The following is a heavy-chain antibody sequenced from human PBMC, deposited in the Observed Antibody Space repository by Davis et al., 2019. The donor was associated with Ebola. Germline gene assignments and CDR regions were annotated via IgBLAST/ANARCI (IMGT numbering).Heavy chain of an antibody. CDR1: GFTFSSYG. D-gene: IGHD3-22*01. CDR2: IISSSTYI. CDR3: AKDLTESYYDSSGYQDY. J-gene: IGHJ4*02. Sequence: GESLKISCAASGFTFSSYGMNWVRQAPGKGLEWVSSIISSSTYIYYADSVKGRFTISRDNSKNTLYLQMNSLRPEDTAVYYCAKDLTESYYDSSGYQDYWGQGTLVTVSS. V-gene: IGHV3-21*01.